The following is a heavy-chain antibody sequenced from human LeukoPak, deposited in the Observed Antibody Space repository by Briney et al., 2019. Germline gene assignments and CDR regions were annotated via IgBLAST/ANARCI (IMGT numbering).Heavy chain of an antibody. J-gene: IGHJ4*02. CDR1: GFTFSSYS. V-gene: IGHV3-21*04. Sequence: GGSLRLSCAASGFTFSSYSMNWVRQAPGKGLEWVSSISSSSSYIYYADSVKGRFTISRDNSKNTLYLQMNSLRAEDTAVYYCATSQTTVTDYWGQGTLVTVSS. CDR3: ATSQTTVTDY. CDR2: ISSSSSYI. D-gene: IGHD4-11*01.